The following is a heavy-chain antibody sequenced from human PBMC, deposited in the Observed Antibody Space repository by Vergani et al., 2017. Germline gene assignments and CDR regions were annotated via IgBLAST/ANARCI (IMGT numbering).Heavy chain of an antibody. CDR3: AKVYSSSCYKIIDY. V-gene: IGHV3-21*01. Sequence: EVQLVESGGGLVKPGGSLRLSCAASGFTFSSYSMNWVRQAPGKGLEWVSSISSSSSYIYYADSVKGRFTISRDNAKNSLYLQMNSLRAEDTAVYYCAKVYSSSCYKIIDYWGQGTLVTVSS. J-gene: IGHJ4*02. CDR2: ISSSSSYI. D-gene: IGHD6-13*01. CDR1: GFTFSSYS.